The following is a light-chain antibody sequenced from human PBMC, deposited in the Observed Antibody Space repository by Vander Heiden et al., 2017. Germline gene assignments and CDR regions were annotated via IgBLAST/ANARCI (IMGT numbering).Light chain of an antibody. V-gene: IGKV3-20*01. J-gene: IGKJ4*01. CDR3: QQYGSSPLT. Sequence: SVYTQSSGTLSLSPGERATLSCRASQSVSSNYLAWYQQKPGQAPRLLIYGASSRATGIPDRFSGSGSGTDFTLTISRLEPEDFAVYYCQQYGSSPLTFGGGTKVEI. CDR2: GAS. CDR1: QSVSSNY.